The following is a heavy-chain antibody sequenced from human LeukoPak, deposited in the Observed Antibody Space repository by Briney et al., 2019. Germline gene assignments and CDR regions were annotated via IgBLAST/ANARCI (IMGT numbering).Heavy chain of an antibody. CDR3: AKPMTTVTTHPLPFDY. Sequence: PGGSLRLSCAASGFTFNTYAMSRVRQAPGKGLEWVAFIRYDGSNKYYADPVNGRFTISRDNSKNTLYLQMNSLRAEDTAVYYCAKPMTTVTTHPLPFDYWGQGTLVTVSS. D-gene: IGHD4-17*01. V-gene: IGHV3-30*02. J-gene: IGHJ4*02. CDR1: GFTFNTYA. CDR2: IRYDGSNK.